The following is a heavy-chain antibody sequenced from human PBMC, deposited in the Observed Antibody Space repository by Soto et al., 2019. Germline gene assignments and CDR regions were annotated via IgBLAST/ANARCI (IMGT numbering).Heavy chain of an antibody. CDR1: GYTFTSYG. J-gene: IGHJ4*02. V-gene: IGHV1-18*01. CDR3: AGDLDYDILTGGLDY. D-gene: IGHD3-9*01. Sequence: QVQLVQSGAEVKKPGASVKVSCKASGYTFTSYGISWVRQAPGQGLEWMGWISAYNGNTNYAQKLQGRVTMTTDTSTSTAYMELRSLRSDDTAVYYCAGDLDYDILTGGLDYWGQGTLVTVSS. CDR2: ISAYNGNT.